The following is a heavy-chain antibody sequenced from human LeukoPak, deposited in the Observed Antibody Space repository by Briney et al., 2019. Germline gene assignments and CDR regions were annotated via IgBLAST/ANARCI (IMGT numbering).Heavy chain of an antibody. Sequence: SETLSLTCTVSGGSISSYYWSWIRQPPGKGLEWIGYIYYSGSTNYNPSLKSRVTISVDTSKNQFSLKLSSVTAADTAVYYCARDSRDGYDYTNWFDPWGQGTLVTVSS. CDR2: IYYSGST. V-gene: IGHV4-59*12. D-gene: IGHD5-12*01. J-gene: IGHJ5*02. CDR3: ARDSRDGYDYTNWFDP. CDR1: GGSISSYY.